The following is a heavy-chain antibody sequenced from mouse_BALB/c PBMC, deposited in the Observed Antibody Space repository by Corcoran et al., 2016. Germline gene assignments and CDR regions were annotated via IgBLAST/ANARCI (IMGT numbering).Heavy chain of an antibody. CDR1: GYTFTNYG. Sequence: QIQLVQSGPERKKPGETVRICCKASGYTFTNYGMNWVKQAPGKGLKWMGWINTYTGEPTYADDFKGRVAFSLETSVSTAYLQINNLKNEDTATYFCAREPRAMDYWGQGTSVTVSS. CDR2: INTYTGEP. V-gene: IGHV9-3-1*01. CDR3: AREPRAMDY. J-gene: IGHJ4*01.